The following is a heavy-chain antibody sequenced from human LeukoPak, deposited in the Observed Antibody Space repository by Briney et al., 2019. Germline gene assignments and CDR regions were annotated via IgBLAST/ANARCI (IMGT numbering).Heavy chain of an antibody. D-gene: IGHD5-18*01. CDR3: ATVLVGGVVRAVVTGGGFDY. V-gene: IGHV1-24*01. J-gene: IGHJ4*02. Sequence: ASVTVSCKVSGYTLTELPMHWVRPAPGKGLAWMGGFDPEDGETIYAQKFQGRVTMTEDTSTDTAYMELSSLRSADTAVYYCATVLVGGVVRAVVTGGGFDYWGQGTLVTVSS. CDR2: FDPEDGET. CDR1: GYTLTELP.